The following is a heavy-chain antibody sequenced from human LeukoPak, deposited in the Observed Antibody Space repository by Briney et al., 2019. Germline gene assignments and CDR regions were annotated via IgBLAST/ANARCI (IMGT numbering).Heavy chain of an antibody. CDR3: ATQSITLVVVISPFDY. CDR1: GLTFSNFP. CDR2: IQDDGATT. V-gene: IGHV3-30*02. J-gene: IGHJ4*02. D-gene: IGHD3-22*01. Sequence: PGGSLRLSCAASGLTFSNFPMHWVRQAPGKGLEWVALIQDDGATTNYVDSMRGRFTISRDNSKSTVYLQMNSLNPDDTAVYYCATQSITLVVVISPFDYWGQGTLVTVSS.